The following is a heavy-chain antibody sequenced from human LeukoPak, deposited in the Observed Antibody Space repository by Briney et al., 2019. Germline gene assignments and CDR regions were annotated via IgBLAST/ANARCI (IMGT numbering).Heavy chain of an antibody. CDR3: ARMITSSGWYYFDY. D-gene: IGHD6-19*01. J-gene: IGHJ4*02. CDR1: GDSVSSNSAA. Sequence: PSQTLSLTCAISGDSVSSNSAAWNWIRQSPSRGLEWLGRTYYRSKWYSDYAVSVKSRITINPDTSKNQFSLQLNSVTPEGTAVYYCARMITSSGWYYFDYWGQGTLVTVSS. V-gene: IGHV6-1*01. CDR2: TYYRSKWYS.